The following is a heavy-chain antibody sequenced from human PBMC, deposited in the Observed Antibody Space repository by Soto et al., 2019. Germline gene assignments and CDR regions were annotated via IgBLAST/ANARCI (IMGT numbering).Heavy chain of an antibody. Sequence: QVKLVQSGAEVKKPGTSMKVSCKASGYTFGTSGISWILQAPGLVLEWMGWISAYNGNTNYEQKLQDRVTMTTDTSTNTAYLELRSLRSDDTAVYYCARAGHYYDSSGYANWGQGTLVTVSS. D-gene: IGHD3-22*01. V-gene: IGHV1-18*01. J-gene: IGHJ4*02. CDR3: ARAGHYYDSSGYAN. CDR1: GYTFGTSG. CDR2: ISAYNGNT.